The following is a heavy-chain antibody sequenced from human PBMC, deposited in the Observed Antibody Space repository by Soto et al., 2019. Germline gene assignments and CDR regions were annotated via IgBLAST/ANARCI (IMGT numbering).Heavy chain of an antibody. CDR1: GGSFSGHY. CDR2: ISHSGST. J-gene: IGHJ4*02. CDR3: ARGTDNAPGVDY. V-gene: IGHV4-34*02. D-gene: IGHD2-8*01. Sequence: QVQLQQWGAGLLEPSETLSLTCAVYGGSFSGHYWSWIRQPPGKGLEWIGEISHSGSTNYNPSLKMRXXIXVXTSKNQFSLKLRSVTAADTAVYYCARGTDNAPGVDYWGQGTLVTVSS.